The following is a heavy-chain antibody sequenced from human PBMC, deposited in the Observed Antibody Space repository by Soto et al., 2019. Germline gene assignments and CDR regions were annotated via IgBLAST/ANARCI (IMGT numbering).Heavy chain of an antibody. D-gene: IGHD1-1*01. Sequence: VQLQESGPGLVKPSETLSLTCTVSGASITSYYWSWIRQPPGKGLEWIGYIFYSGDTNYNPSLKSRGTIAVDTSKNQFSLKVTSVTAADTAVYYCVAFHEERLGWFDPWGQGTLVTVSS. J-gene: IGHJ5*02. V-gene: IGHV4-59*01. CDR3: VAFHEERLGWFDP. CDR2: IFYSGDT. CDR1: GASITSYY.